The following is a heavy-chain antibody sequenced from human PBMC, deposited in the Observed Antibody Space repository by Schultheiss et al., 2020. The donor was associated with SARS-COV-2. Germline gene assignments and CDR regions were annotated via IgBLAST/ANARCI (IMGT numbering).Heavy chain of an antibody. CDR2: ISYDGSNK. D-gene: IGHD4-17*01. CDR1: GFTFSDYY. J-gene: IGHJ6*02. Sequence: GESLKISCAASGFTFSDYYMSWIRQAPGKGLEWVAVISYDGSNKYYADSVKGRFTISRDNSKNTLYLQMNSLRAEDTAVYYCAKDRGHTTVKYYYYGMDVWGQGTTVTVSS. CDR3: AKDRGHTTVKYYYYGMDV. V-gene: IGHV3-30*18.